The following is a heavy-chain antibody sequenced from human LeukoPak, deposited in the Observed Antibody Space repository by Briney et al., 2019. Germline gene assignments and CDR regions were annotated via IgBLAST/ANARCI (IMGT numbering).Heavy chain of an antibody. V-gene: IGHV1-69*13. CDR3: ARVRSGGYQLHYYFDY. J-gene: IGHJ4*02. D-gene: IGHD2-2*01. Sequence: SVKVSCTASGGTFSSYAISWVRQAPGKGLEWMGGIIPIFGTANYAQTFQGRVTITADESTSTAYMELSSLRSEDTAVYYCARVRSGGYQLHYYFDYWGQGTLVTVSS. CDR1: GGTFSSYA. CDR2: IIPIFGTA.